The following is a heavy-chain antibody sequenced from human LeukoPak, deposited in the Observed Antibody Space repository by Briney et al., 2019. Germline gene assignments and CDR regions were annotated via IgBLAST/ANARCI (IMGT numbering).Heavy chain of an antibody. J-gene: IGHJ4*02. Sequence: SQRLSLTCRVSGGSISSTNWWSWVRHPPGQGRQWIGEISLTGETNYNPSLNGRVTMSLDKSRNQLSLKLTSVTAADTAIYYCSRESGAFCPFGYWGQGTLVIVPP. D-gene: IGHD1-26*01. CDR3: SRESGAFCPFGY. V-gene: IGHV4/OR15-8*02. CDR2: ISLTGET. CDR1: GGSISSTNW.